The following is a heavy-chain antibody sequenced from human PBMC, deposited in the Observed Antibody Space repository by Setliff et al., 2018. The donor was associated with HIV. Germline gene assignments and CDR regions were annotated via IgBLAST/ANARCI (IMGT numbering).Heavy chain of an antibody. Sequence: PSETLSLTCTVSGGSISGHYWSWIRQPPGKGLEWIAYIFYTGSTNYNPSLKSRVTISVDTSKNQFSLKVNSVTAADTAMYFCARESPDGLDYWGQGTLVTVSS. CDR1: GGSISGHY. J-gene: IGHJ4*02. CDR3: ARESPDGLDY. CDR2: IFYTGST. V-gene: IGHV4-59*11. D-gene: IGHD2-8*01.